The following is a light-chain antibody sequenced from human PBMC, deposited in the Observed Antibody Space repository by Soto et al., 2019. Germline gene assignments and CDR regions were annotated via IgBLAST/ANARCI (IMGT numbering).Light chain of an antibody. J-gene: IGLJ2*01. V-gene: IGLV2-14*01. Sequence: SVLTQPASVSGSPGQSITISCTGTSSDVGGYNYVSWYQQHPGKAPKLMIYDVSNRPSGVSNRFSGSKSGNTASLTISGLQAEDEADYYCSSYTISSTPIFGGGTK. CDR1: SSDVGGYNY. CDR3: SSYTISSTPI. CDR2: DVS.